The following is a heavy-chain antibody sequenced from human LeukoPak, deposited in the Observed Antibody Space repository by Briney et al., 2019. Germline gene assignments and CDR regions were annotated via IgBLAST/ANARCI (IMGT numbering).Heavy chain of an antibody. D-gene: IGHD5-18*01. CDR3: ALGYSYGCFDY. CDR2: IYSSGST. Sequence: SGGSLRLSCAASGFTFSSNYMGWVRQAPGKGLEWVSVIYSSGSTYYADSVKGRFTISRDNSKNTLYLQMNSLRAEDTAVFYCALGYSYGCFDYWGQGTLVTVSS. J-gene: IGHJ4*02. CDR1: GFTFSSNY. V-gene: IGHV3-66*01.